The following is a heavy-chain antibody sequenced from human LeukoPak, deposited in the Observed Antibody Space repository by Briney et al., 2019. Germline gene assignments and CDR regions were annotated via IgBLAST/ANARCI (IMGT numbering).Heavy chain of an antibody. CDR1: GFNFDDYG. CDR2: ISWNGGST. J-gene: IGHJ4*02. D-gene: IGHD1-26*01. Sequence: GGSLRLSCAASGFNFDDYGMTWVRRAPGEGLEWVSGISWNGGSTGYVDSVKGRFTISRDNANNSLYLQMNSLRGEDTALYYCARGSGSYSTYFDFWGQGTLVTVSS. V-gene: IGHV3-20*04. CDR3: ARGSGSYSTYFDF.